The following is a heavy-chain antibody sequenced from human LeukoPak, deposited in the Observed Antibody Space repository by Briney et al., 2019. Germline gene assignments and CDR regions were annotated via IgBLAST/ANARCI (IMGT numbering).Heavy chain of an antibody. J-gene: IGHJ4*02. CDR3: ARGSIFDY. V-gene: IGHV6-1*01. CDR1: GDSVSSNSSS. CDR2: TYYRSNWFS. Sequence: SQTLSLTCAISGDSVSSNSSSWNWIRQSPSRGLEWLGRTYYRSNWFSDYAVSAKSRITINPDTSKNQFSLQLNSVTPEDTAVYYCARGSIFDYWGRGTLVTVSS.